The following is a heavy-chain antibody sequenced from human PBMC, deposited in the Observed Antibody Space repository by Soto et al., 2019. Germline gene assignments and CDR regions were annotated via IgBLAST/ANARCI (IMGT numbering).Heavy chain of an antibody. J-gene: IGHJ4*02. CDR3: ARARCSSGQCYYFDY. Sequence: EVQLVESGEGLVQPGGSLRLSCAASGFTFSSYNIHWIRQAPGKGLEFVSAISRSGDRTYYADSVKGRFTITRDNSRNPVWLQMGSLRAEHMAVYYCARARCSSGQCYYFDYWGRGALVSVSS. CDR2: ISRSGDRT. V-gene: IGHV3-64*02. CDR1: GFTFSSYN. D-gene: IGHD2-15*01.